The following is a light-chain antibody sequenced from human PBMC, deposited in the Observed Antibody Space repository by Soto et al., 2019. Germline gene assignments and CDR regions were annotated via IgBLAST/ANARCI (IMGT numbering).Light chain of an antibody. CDR2: DAS. Sequence: SPATLSLSPGERATLSCRASQSISSYLAWYQQKPGQAPRLLIYDASNRATGIPARFSGSGSGTDFTLTIISLEPEDFAVYYCQQRSRWPITFGQGTRLEIK. CDR3: QQRSRWPIT. J-gene: IGKJ5*01. CDR1: QSISSY. V-gene: IGKV3-11*01.